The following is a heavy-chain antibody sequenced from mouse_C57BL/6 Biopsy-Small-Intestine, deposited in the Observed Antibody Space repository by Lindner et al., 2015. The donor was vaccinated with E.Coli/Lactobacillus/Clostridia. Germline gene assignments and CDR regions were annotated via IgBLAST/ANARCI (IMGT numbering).Heavy chain of an antibody. CDR2: LSVHNGDT. D-gene: IGHD1-1*02. CDR3: AREYLGGGQVHTLGV. V-gene: IGHV1-74*01. CDR1: GFTFTTYG. Sequence: SVKVSCKASGFTFTTYGISWVRQAPGQGLEWMGWLSVHNGDTNYAQKFQGRVTMTTDTSTGTAYMEVRSLRSDDTAVYYCAREYLGGGQVHTLGVWGQGTLVTVSS. J-gene: IGHJ4*01.